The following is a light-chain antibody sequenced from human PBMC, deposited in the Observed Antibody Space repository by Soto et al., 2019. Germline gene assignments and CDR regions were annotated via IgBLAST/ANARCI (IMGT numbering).Light chain of an antibody. V-gene: IGKV1-39*01. Sequence: DIQMTQSPSSLSASVGDRVTITCRASQTITGSLNWYQQRPGKAPNLLLYNSNNLQSGVPPRFSRSGSGTYFTLTISSLQPEDFATYYCQQTYSIPITFGQGTRLDIK. J-gene: IGKJ5*01. CDR1: QTITGS. CDR2: NSN. CDR3: QQTYSIPIT.